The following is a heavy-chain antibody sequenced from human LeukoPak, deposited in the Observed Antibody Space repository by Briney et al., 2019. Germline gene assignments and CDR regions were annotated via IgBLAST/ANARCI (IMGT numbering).Heavy chain of an antibody. Sequence: GGSLRLSCAASGFTFSSYAMSWVRQTPGKGLEWVSAISGSGGSTYYADSVKGRFTISRDNSKNTLYLQMNCLRAADTAVYYCAKDGVGGYDYFDYWGQGILVTVSS. V-gene: IGHV3-23*01. CDR3: AKDGVGGYDYFDY. CDR1: GFTFSSYA. J-gene: IGHJ4*02. D-gene: IGHD5-12*01. CDR2: ISGSGGST.